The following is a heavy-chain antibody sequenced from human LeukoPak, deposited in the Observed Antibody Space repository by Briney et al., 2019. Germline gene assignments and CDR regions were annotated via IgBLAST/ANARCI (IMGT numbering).Heavy chain of an antibody. V-gene: IGHV3-66*01. J-gene: IGHJ3*02. D-gene: IGHD3-22*01. Sequence: GGSLRLSSAASGFTVTSNYRSWVRQAPGKGLEWVSLIYSGGSTYYADSVRGRFSISRDTSKNTLYLQMNSLRAEDTAVYYCARDYYDSSGPGAFDIWGQGTVVTVSS. CDR3: ARDYYDSSGPGAFDI. CDR2: IYSGGST. CDR1: GFTVTSNY.